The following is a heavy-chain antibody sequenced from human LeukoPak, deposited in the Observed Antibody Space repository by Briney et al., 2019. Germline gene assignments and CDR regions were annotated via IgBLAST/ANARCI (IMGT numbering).Heavy chain of an antibody. V-gene: IGHV3-7*01. D-gene: IGHD3-22*01. CDR2: IKQDGSEK. CDR1: GFTFSSYW. J-gene: IGHJ3*02. CDR3: ARAYYDSSGAFDI. Sequence: GGSLRLSCAASGFTFSSYWMSWVRQAPGKGLEWVANIKQDGSEKYYVDSVKGRFTISRDNAKNPLYLQMNSLRAEDTAVYYCARAYYDSSGAFDIWGQGTMVTVSS.